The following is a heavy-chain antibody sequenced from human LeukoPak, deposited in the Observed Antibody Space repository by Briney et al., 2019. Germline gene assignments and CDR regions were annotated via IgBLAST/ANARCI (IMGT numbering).Heavy chain of an antibody. CDR2: IYYSGST. Sequence: SETLSLTCTVSGGSIGSYYWSLIRQPPGKGLEWIGYIYYSGSTNYNPSLKSRVTISVDTSKNQFSLKLSSVTAADTAVYYCARGAGKGNWFDPWGQGTLVTVSS. D-gene: IGHD6-19*01. CDR1: GGSIGSYY. V-gene: IGHV4-59*01. J-gene: IGHJ5*02. CDR3: ARGAGKGNWFDP.